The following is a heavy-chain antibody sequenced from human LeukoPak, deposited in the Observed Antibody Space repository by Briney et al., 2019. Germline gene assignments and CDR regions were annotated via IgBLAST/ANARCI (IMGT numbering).Heavy chain of an antibody. Sequence: GGSLRLSCAASGFTFSSYAMSWVRQAPGKGLEWVAAISGSGGSTYYADSVKGRFTISRDNSKNTLYLQMNSLRAEDTAVYYCAKVWGSGSYYNGPFDYWGQGTLVTVSS. CDR1: GFTFSSYA. V-gene: IGHV3-23*01. D-gene: IGHD3-10*01. J-gene: IGHJ4*02. CDR3: AKVWGSGSYYNGPFDY. CDR2: ISGSGGST.